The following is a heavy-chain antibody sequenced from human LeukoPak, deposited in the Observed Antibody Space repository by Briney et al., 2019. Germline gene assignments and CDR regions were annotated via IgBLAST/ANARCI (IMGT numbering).Heavy chain of an antibody. D-gene: IGHD3-10*01. CDR3: AGGLLGYYYMDV. V-gene: IGHV1-69*05. CDR2: IIPIFGTA. J-gene: IGHJ6*03. CDR1: GGTFSSYA. Sequence: GSSVKVSCKASGGTFSSYAISWVRQAPGQGLEWMGGIIPIFGTANYAQKFQGRVTITTDESKSTAYMELSSMRSEDTAVYYCAGGLLGYYYMDVWGKGTTVTVSS.